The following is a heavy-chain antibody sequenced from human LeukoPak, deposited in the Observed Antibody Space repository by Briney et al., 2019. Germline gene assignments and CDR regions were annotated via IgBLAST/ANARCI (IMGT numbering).Heavy chain of an antibody. CDR3: ARRIAAAGWFDP. CDR2: IYYSGTT. CDR1: GGSISSFY. J-gene: IGHJ5*02. D-gene: IGHD6-13*01. V-gene: IGHV4-59*08. Sequence: SETLSLTCTVSGGSISSFYWSWIRQPPGGELEWIGYIYYSGTTNYNPSLKSRVTISVDTSKDQFSLKLSSVTAADTAVYYCARRIAAAGWFDPWGQGTLVTVSS.